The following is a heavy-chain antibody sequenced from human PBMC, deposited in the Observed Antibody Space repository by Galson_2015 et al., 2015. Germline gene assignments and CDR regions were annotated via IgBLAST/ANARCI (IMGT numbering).Heavy chain of an antibody. CDR3: ARGGYCSGGSYYPRAAFDI. V-gene: IGHV1-18*01. J-gene: IGHJ3*02. D-gene: IGHD2-15*01. CDR1: TFTSYG. CDR2: ISAYNGNT. Sequence: TFTSYGISWVRQAPGQGLEWMGWISAYNGNTNYAQKLQGRVTMTTDTSTSTAYMELRSLRSDDTAVYYCARGGYCSGGSYYPRAAFDIWGQGTMVTVSS.